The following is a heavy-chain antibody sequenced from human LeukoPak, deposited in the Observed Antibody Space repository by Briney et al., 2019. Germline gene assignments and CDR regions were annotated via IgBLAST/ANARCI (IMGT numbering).Heavy chain of an antibody. V-gene: IGHV3-53*01. CDR2: IYSGGST. CDR3: ARAYGDYVEHYHYYYMDV. D-gene: IGHD4-17*01. Sequence: GGSLRLSCAASGFTVSSNYMSWVRQAPGKGLEWVSVIYSGGSTYYADSVKGRFTISRDNSENTLYLQMNSLRAEDTAVYYCARAYGDYVEHYHYYYMDVWGKGTTVTISS. CDR1: GFTVSSNY. J-gene: IGHJ6*03.